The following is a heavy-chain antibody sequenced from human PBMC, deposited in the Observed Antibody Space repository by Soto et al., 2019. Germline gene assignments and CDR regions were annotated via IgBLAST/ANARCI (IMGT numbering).Heavy chain of an antibody. CDR3: ARDLGIAVAGLDFDY. Sequence: ASVKVSCKASGYTFTSYGISWVRQAPGQGLEWMGWISAYNGNTNYAQKVQGRVTMTTDTSTSTAYMELRSLRSDDTALYYCARDLGIAVAGLDFDYWGLGTPVTVSS. V-gene: IGHV1-18*01. CDR2: ISAYNGNT. J-gene: IGHJ4*02. D-gene: IGHD6-19*01. CDR1: GYTFTSYG.